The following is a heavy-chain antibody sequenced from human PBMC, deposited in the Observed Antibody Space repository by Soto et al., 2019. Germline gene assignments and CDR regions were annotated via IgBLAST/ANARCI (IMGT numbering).Heavy chain of an antibody. CDR1: GYTFTGYY. J-gene: IGHJ6*02. D-gene: IGHD3-3*01. Sequence: QVQLVQSGAEVKKPGASVKVSCKASGYTFTGYYMHWVRQAPGQGLEWMGWINPSSGGTNYAQKFQGWVTMTRDTSISIAYMELSRLRSDDTAVYYCARSEDYDFWRGSDPLYYGMDVWGQGTTVTVSS. V-gene: IGHV1-2*04. CDR2: INPSSGGT. CDR3: ARSEDYDFWRGSDPLYYGMDV.